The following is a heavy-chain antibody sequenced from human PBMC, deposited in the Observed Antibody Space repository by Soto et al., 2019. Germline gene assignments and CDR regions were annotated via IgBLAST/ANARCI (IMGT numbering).Heavy chain of an antibody. CDR3: ARGGYSYGSLEGYYYYMDV. J-gene: IGHJ6*03. CDR1: GGXISSXX. Sequence: XETLSLTXXVSGGXISSXXXXXXXXXPXKXXEWIXXXXHSRSTNHNPPLKSRVTISVDTSKNQFSLKLSSGTAADTAVYYCARGGYSYGSLEGYYYYMDVWGKGTTVTVSS. D-gene: IGHD5-18*01. V-gene: IGHV4-59*08. CDR2: XXHSRST.